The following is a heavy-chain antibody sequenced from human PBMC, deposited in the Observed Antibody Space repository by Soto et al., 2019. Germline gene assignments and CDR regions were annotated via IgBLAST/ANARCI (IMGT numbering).Heavy chain of an antibody. CDR3: ATSYGSGSSPFDY. CDR1: GETGSFYT. Sequence: QVQLVQSGAEVKKPGSSVKVSCKASGETGSFYTLNWVRQAPRQGFEWVGRVNPILAMSSSAHKFQGRVSMFADKSTGTAYMELRSLRSDDTAVYYCATSYGSGSSPFDYWGQGTLGTVSS. D-gene: IGHD3-10*01. V-gene: IGHV1-69*02. CDR2: VNPILAMS. J-gene: IGHJ4*02.